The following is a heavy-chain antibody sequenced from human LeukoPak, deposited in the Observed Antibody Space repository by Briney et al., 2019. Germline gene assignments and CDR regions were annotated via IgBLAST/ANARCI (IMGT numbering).Heavy chain of an antibody. CDR3: ARFAVTTAGDY. CDR1: GFTFRSYL. D-gene: IGHD1-1*01. CDR2: ITSDGSAA. J-gene: IGHJ4*02. V-gene: IGHV3-74*01. Sequence: GGSLRLSCAASGFTFRSYLMHWVRQAPGKGLVWVSRITSDGSAANYADSVKGRFTISRDNAKNTLYLQMNSLRAEDTAVYYCARFAVTTAGDYWGQGTLVTVSS.